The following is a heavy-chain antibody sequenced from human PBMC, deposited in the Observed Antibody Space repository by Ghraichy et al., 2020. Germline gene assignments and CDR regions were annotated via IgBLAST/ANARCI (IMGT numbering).Heavy chain of an antibody. D-gene: IGHD1-26*01. J-gene: IGHJ3*02. CDR2: INTSGTT. Sequence: LSLTCTVSGGSMGNFYWGWIRQPAGKGLEWIGRINTSGTTNYNPSLESRVTMAVDTSKNQFSLRLSSVTAADTAVYYCARVRVSATRGAFDIWGQGTIVTVS. CDR3: ARVRVSATRGAFDI. V-gene: IGHV4-4*07. CDR1: GGSMGNFY.